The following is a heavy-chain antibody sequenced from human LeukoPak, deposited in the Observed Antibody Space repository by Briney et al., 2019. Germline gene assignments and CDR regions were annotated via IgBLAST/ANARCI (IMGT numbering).Heavy chain of an antibody. J-gene: IGHJ4*02. CDR2: ISSSSSYI. D-gene: IGHD6-6*01. CDR3: ARARVAARIFDY. Sequence: PGGSLRLSCVASGFSVNSYYMSWVRQAPGKGLEWVSSISSSSSYIYYADSVKGRFTISRDNAKNSLYLQMNSLRAEDTAVYYCARARVAARIFDYWGQGTLVTVSS. V-gene: IGHV3-21*01. CDR1: GFSVNSYY.